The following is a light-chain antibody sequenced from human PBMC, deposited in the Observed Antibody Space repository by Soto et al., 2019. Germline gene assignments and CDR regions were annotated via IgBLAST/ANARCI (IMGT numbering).Light chain of an antibody. J-gene: IGLJ2*01. Sequence: QSVLTQPASVSGSPGHSITISCTGTISDVGAYHYASWYQQFPGKAPKLILYEVSNRPSGISNRFSGFRSGSTASLTVSGLQPEDDAHYYCISYTTTGALVFGGGTKLTVL. V-gene: IGLV2-14*01. CDR1: ISDVGAYHY. CDR3: ISYTTTGALV. CDR2: EVS.